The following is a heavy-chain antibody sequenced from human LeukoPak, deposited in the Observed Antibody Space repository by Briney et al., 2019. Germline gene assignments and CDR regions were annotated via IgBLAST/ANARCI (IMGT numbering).Heavy chain of an antibody. Sequence: MSSETLSLTCTVSGGSISSFYWSWIRLPPGKGLEWIGYISYTWSTNYHPSFKSRITMSIDTSKNQFSLNLTSVTAADTAVYYCARGDGRWFDPWGQGTLVTVSS. V-gene: IGHV4-59*01. CDR3: ARGDGRWFDP. CDR2: ISYTWST. D-gene: IGHD1-26*01. J-gene: IGHJ5*02. CDR1: GGSISSFY.